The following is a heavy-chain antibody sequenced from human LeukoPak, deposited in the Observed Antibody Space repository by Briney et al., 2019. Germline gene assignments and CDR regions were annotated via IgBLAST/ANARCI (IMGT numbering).Heavy chain of an antibody. CDR1: GITLSNYG. V-gene: IGHV3-23*01. CDR3: AKGSSGYFVDL. CDR2: ISERGGST. D-gene: IGHD3-22*01. J-gene: IGHJ5*02. Sequence: TGGSLRLSCVVSGITLSNYGMSRVRQAPGKGLKWVSGISERGGSTNYADSVKGRFTISRDNSKNTLFLQMNSLRAEDTALYYCAKGSSGYFVDLWGQGTLVTVSS.